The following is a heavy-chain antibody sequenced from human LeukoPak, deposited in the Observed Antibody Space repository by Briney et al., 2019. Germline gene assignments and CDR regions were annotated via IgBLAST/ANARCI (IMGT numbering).Heavy chain of an antibody. V-gene: IGHV3-30*02. D-gene: IGHD3-9*01. J-gene: IGHJ4*02. CDR2: IRYDGSNK. Sequence: AGGSLRLSCAASGFTFSSYGTHWVRQAPGKGLEWVAFIRYDGSNKYYADSVKGRFTISRDNSKNTLYLQMNSLRAEDTAVYYCAKERLRYSPYGFDYWGQGTLVTVSS. CDR3: AKERLRYSPYGFDY. CDR1: GFTFSSYG.